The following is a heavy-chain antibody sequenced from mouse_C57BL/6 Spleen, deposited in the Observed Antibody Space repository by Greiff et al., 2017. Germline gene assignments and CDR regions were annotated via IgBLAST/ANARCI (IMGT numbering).Heavy chain of an antibody. D-gene: IGHD1-1*01. CDR1: GYSFTDYN. CDR2: INPNYGTT. V-gene: IGHV1-39*01. CDR3: AAYYDGSSYGYFDV. Sequence: EVQLQQSGPELVKPGASVKISCKASGYSFTDYNMNWVKQSNGKSLEWIGVINPNYGTTSYNQKFKGKATLTVDQSSSTAYMQLSSLTSEDSAVYDCAAYYDGSSYGYFDVWGTGTTVTVA. J-gene: IGHJ1*03.